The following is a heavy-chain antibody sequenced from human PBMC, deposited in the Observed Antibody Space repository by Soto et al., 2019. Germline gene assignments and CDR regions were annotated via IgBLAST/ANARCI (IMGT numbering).Heavy chain of an antibody. J-gene: IGHJ4*02. CDR3: ARDKITGLFDY. D-gene: IGHD2-8*02. Sequence: PSETLSLTCTVSGGSISSTSYYWGWIRQPPGKGLEWIGTIYYNGSTNYNPSLKSRVTISVDTSKNQFSLKLTSVTAADTAVYYCARDKITGLFDYWGQGTLVTVSS. V-gene: IGHV4-39*07. CDR2: IYYNGST. CDR1: GGSISSTSYY.